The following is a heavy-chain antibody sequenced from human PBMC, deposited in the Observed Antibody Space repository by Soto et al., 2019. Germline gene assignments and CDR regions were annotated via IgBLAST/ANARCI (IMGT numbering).Heavy chain of an antibody. Sequence: ASVNVSCKASGYTFTSYGISWVRQAPGQGLEWMGWISAYNGNTNYAQKLQGRVTMTTDTSTSTAYMELRSLRSDDTAVYYCARSGVYYDSSGYYVWYGMDVWGQGTTVTVSS. CDR1: GYTFTSYG. J-gene: IGHJ6*02. V-gene: IGHV1-18*01. CDR2: ISAYNGNT. CDR3: ARSGVYYDSSGYYVWYGMDV. D-gene: IGHD3-22*01.